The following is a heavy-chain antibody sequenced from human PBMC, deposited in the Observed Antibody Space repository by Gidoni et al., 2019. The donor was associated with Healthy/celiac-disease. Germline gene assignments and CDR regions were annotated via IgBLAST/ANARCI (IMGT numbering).Heavy chain of an antibody. V-gene: IGHV1-2*02. J-gene: IGHJ4*02. Sequence: QVQLVQSGAEVKKPGASVKVSCKASGSTFTGYYMHWVRQAPGPGLEWMGWINPNSGGTNYAQKFQGRVTMTRDTSISTAYMELSRLRSDDTAVYYCARVCDILTGYYFDYWGQGTLVTVSS. CDR1: GSTFTGYY. CDR3: ARVCDILTGYYFDY. D-gene: IGHD3-9*01. CDR2: INPNSGGT.